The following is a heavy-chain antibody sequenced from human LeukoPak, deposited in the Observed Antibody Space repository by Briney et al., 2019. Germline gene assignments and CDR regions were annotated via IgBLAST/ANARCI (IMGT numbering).Heavy chain of an antibody. J-gene: IGHJ1*01. D-gene: IGHD3-22*01. Sequence: GASVKVSCKASGYTFTSYAIHWVRQAPGQRLEWMGWINAGNGNTKYSQKFQGRVTITRDTSASTAYMELSSLRSEDTAVYHCAKGTGYYDSSGYYYWEYFQHWGQGTLVTVSS. CDR1: GYTFTSYA. V-gene: IGHV1-3*01. CDR3: AKGTGYYDSSGYYYWEYFQH. CDR2: INAGNGNT.